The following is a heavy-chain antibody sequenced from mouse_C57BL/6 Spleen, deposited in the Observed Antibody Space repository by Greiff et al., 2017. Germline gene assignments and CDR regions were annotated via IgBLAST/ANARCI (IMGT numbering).Heavy chain of an antibody. J-gene: IGHJ3*01. D-gene: IGHD3-2*02. CDR1: GYTFTDYN. V-gene: IGHV1-18*01. CDR2: INPNNGGT. Sequence: VQLQQSGPELVKPGASVKIPCKASGYTFTDYNMDWVKQSHGKSLEWIGAINPNNGGTIYNQKFKGKATLTVDKSSSTAYMELRSLTSEDTADYYCAVRQLRPWLAYWGQGTLVTVSA. CDR3: AVRQLRPWLAY.